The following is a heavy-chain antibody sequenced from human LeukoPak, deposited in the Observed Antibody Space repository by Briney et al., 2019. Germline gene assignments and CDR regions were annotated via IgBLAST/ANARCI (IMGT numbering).Heavy chain of an antibody. Sequence: ASVKVSCTVSGYTLTELSMHWVRQAPGKGLEWMGGFDPEDGETIYAQKFQGRVTMTEDTSTDTAYMELSSLRSEDTAVYYCATAQWLDLYYYYGMDVSGQGTTVTVSS. CDR1: GYTLTELS. CDR2: FDPEDGET. CDR3: ATAQWLDLYYYYGMDV. V-gene: IGHV1-24*01. D-gene: IGHD6-19*01. J-gene: IGHJ6*02.